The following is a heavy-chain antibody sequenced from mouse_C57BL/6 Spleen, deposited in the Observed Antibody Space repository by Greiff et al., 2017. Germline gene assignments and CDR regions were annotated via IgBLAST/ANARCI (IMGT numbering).Heavy chain of an antibody. CDR1: GYSITSDY. CDR3: ARDTGTYFDY. J-gene: IGHJ2*01. Sequence: EVQLQQSGPGLAKPSQTLSLTCSVTGYSITSDYWNWIRKFPGNKLEYMGYISYSGSTYYHPSLNSRTSIIRDTSRNQYYLQMNSVATEDTATYYCARDTGTYFDYWGQGTTLTVSS. D-gene: IGHD4-1*01. V-gene: IGHV3-8*01. CDR2: ISYSGST.